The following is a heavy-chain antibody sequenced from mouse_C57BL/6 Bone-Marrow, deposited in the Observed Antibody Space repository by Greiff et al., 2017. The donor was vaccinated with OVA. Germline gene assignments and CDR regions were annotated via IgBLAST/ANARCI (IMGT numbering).Heavy chain of an antibody. D-gene: IGHD1-1*01. J-gene: IGHJ1*03. Sequence: VQLQQPGAELVMPGASVKLSCKASGYTFTSYWMHWVKQRPGQGLEWIGEIDPSDSYTNYNQKFKGKSTLTVDKSSSTAYMQLSSLTSEDSAVYYCERDWAYYYASYFDVWGTVTTVTVSS. CDR2: IDPSDSYT. CDR3: ERDWAYYYASYFDV. CDR1: GYTFTSYW. V-gene: IGHV1-69*01.